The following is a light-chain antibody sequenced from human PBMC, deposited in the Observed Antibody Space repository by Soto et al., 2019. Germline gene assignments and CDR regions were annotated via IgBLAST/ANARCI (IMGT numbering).Light chain of an antibody. CDR3: QKYNTYPTWT. CDR2: KAS. CDR1: QSIGSW. V-gene: IGKV1-5*03. J-gene: IGKJ1*01. Sequence: DIQMTQSPSTLSASVGDRVTITCRASQSIGSWLAWYQQKPGKAPKFLIYKASTLQSGVPSRFSGSGSGTEFTLTISSLQPDDFAPYYCQKYNTYPTWTFGQGTKVEIK.